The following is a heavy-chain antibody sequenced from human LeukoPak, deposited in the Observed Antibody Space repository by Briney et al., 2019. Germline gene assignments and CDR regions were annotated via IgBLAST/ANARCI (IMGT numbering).Heavy chain of an antibody. V-gene: IGHV3-53*01. CDR1: GFTFSSYW. J-gene: IGHJ4*02. CDR3: ARRAGEYSHPYDY. Sequence: GGSLRLSCAASGFTFSSYWMSWVRQAPGKGLEWVSFIYSGGNTHYSDSVKGRFTISRDNSKNTLYLQMNSLRAEDTAVCYCARRAGEYSHPYDYWGQGTLVTVSS. CDR2: IYSGGNT. D-gene: IGHD4-17*01.